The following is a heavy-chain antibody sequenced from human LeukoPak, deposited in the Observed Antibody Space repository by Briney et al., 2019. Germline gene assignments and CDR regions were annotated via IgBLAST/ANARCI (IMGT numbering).Heavy chain of an antibody. CDR2: ISSSSSNI. Sequence: PGGSLRLSCAASGFTFSSYSMNWVRQAPGKGLEWVSSISSSSSNIYYADSLKGRFTISRDNSKNMLYLQMNSLRVEDTAVYYCAKDEAYYDFWSSGRYYYYMDVWGEGTTVTVSS. J-gene: IGHJ6*03. D-gene: IGHD3-3*01. CDR3: AKDEAYYDFWSSGRYYYYMDV. V-gene: IGHV3-21*04. CDR1: GFTFSSYS.